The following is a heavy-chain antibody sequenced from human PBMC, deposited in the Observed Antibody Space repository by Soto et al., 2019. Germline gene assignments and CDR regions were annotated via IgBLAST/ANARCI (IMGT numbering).Heavy chain of an antibody. Sequence: PSETLSLTCAVYGGSFRGYYWSWIRQPPGKGLEWIGEINHSGSTNYNPSLKSRVTISVDTSKNQFSLKLSSVTAADTAVYYCARGAAIAAAGTRARYYYGMDVWGQATMVTVSS. CDR2: INHSGST. CDR1: GGSFRGYY. D-gene: IGHD6-13*01. V-gene: IGHV4-34*01. J-gene: IGHJ6*02. CDR3: ARGAAIAAAGTRARYYYGMDV.